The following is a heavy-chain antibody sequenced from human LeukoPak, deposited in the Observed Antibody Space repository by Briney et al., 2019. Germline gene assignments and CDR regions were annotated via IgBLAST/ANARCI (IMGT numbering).Heavy chain of an antibody. Sequence: ASVKVTCKVSGYTLTELSMHWVRQAPGKGLEWMGGFDPEDGETIYAQKFQGRVTMTEDTSTDTAYMELSSLRSEDTAVYYGATDGLGLPGYSSGWALGYWGQGTLVTVSS. D-gene: IGHD6-19*01. CDR2: FDPEDGET. CDR3: ATDGLGLPGYSSGWALGY. V-gene: IGHV1-24*01. CDR1: GYTLTELS. J-gene: IGHJ4*02.